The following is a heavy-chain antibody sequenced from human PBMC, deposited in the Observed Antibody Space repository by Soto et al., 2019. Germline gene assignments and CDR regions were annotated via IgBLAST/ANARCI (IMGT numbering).Heavy chain of an antibody. V-gene: IGHV3-30-3*01. CDR3: ARDPCGACFDWYFDL. D-gene: IGHD2-21*02. CDR1: GFTFSSFA. Sequence: QAQLVESGGGVVQPGRSLTLSCAASGFTFSSFAIHWVRQAPGKGLEWVAAISYDGTTKFYADPVKGRSTISRDNSKDPLYLQLNSLRVEDTAVYCCARDPCGACFDWYFDLWGHGTLVTVSS. J-gene: IGHJ2*01. CDR2: ISYDGTTK.